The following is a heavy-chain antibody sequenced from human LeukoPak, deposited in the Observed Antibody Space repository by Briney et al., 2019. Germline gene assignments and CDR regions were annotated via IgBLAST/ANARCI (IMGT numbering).Heavy chain of an antibody. Sequence: ASVKVSCKASGYTFSIYNMHWVRQAPGQGLEWMGIINPSGGTSYAQKLQGRITMTRDTSTSTLYMEVSSLRSEDTAVYYCAREGVAGTGLDFWGQGTLVTVSS. V-gene: IGHV1-46*01. CDR3: AREGVAGTGLDF. CDR2: INPSGGT. D-gene: IGHD6-13*01. CDR1: GYTFSIYN. J-gene: IGHJ4*02.